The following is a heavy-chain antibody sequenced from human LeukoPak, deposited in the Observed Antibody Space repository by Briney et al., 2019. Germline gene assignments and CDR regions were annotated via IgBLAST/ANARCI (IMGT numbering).Heavy chain of an antibody. J-gene: IGHJ4*02. V-gene: IGHV3-48*01. D-gene: IGHD2-15*01. CDR3: ARSGGEARGRGMGHCSGGTCGFDY. CDR1: GFTFSYYN. Sequence: GGSLRLSCAASGFTFSYYNMNWVRQAPGKGLEWVSYISSSRATIYYADSVKGRFTISRDNAKNSLYLQMNSLTAEDTAVYYCARSGGEARGRGMGHCSGGTCGFDYWGQETLVTVSS. CDR2: ISSSRATI.